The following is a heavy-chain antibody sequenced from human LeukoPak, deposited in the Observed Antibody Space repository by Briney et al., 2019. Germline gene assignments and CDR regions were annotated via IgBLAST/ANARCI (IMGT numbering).Heavy chain of an antibody. CDR1: GGTFISYA. D-gene: IGHD6-13*01. CDR2: ISAYNGNT. Sequence: ASVKVSCKASGGTFISYAISWVRQAPGQGLEWMGWISAYNGNTNYAQKLQGRVTMTTDTSTSTAYMELRSLRSDDTAVYYCARGSATVSSTSWFDPWGQGTLVTVSS. CDR3: ARGSATVSSTSWFDP. V-gene: IGHV1-18*01. J-gene: IGHJ5*02.